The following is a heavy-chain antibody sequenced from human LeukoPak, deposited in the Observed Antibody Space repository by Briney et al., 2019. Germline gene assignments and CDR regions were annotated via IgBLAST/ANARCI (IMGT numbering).Heavy chain of an antibody. CDR1: GGSISSSSYY. J-gene: IGHJ5*02. D-gene: IGHD5-18*01. V-gene: IGHV4-39*07. CDR2: IYYTGST. Sequence: KSSETLSLTCTVSGGSISSSSYYWGWIRQPPGKGLEWIGNIYYTGSTYYNPSLKSRVTISVETSKNQFSLKLASVTAADTAIYYCAKGAGGFSYYNWFDPWGQGTLVTVSS. CDR3: AKGAGGFSYYNWFDP.